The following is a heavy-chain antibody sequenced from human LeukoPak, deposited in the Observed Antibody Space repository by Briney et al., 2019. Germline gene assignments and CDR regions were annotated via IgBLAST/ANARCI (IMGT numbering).Heavy chain of an antibody. D-gene: IGHD3-22*01. CDR1: GFTFSSYA. V-gene: IGHV3-23*01. Sequence: GGSLRLSCAASGFTFSSYAMSWVRQAPGKGLEWVSAISGSGGSTYYAGSVKGRFTISRDNSKNTLYLQMNSLRAEDTAVYYCAKEEWDDSSGYYPLIDYWGQGTLVTVSS. CDR3: AKEEWDDSSGYYPLIDY. J-gene: IGHJ4*02. CDR2: ISGSGGST.